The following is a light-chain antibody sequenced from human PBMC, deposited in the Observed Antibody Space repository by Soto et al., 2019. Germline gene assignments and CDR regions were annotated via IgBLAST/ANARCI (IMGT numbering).Light chain of an antibody. Sequence: QSVLTQPPSASGTPGQRVTISCSGGSSNIGTNAVNWYQQLPGTAPKLLIYNNNQRPSGVPDRFSGSKSGTSASLAISGLQSEDEADYYCEAWDDSLNGYVFGTGTQVTVL. CDR2: NNN. V-gene: IGLV1-44*01. CDR3: EAWDDSLNGYV. J-gene: IGLJ1*01. CDR1: SSNIGTNA.